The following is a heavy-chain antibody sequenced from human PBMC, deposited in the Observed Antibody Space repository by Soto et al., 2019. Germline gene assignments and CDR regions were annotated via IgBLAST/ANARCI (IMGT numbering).Heavy chain of an antibody. CDR1: GFTLSNHW. V-gene: IGHV3-74*01. Sequence: PGGSLRLSCAASGFTLSNHWMHWVRQAPGKGLVWVSRINPDGSITTYADSVKGRFTISRDNSKNTLYLQMNSLRAEDTAVYYCARRYYDSSGYHAPLGWGQGTLVTVSS. CDR2: INPDGSIT. J-gene: IGHJ4*02. D-gene: IGHD3-22*01. CDR3: ARRYYDSSGYHAPLG.